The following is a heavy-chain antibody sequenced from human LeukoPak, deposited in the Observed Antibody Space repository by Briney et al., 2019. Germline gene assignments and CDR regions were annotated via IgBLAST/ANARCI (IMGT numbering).Heavy chain of an antibody. Sequence: PGGSLSLSCPASGITFTGYAMRWVRQAPGKGLEWLALTSYDGNKKPYAHAVKGRCTISRDNFKNTLYLQMNRLRAEDTAVYYCAKDGIYHASGSYLDNWGQGTLVTVSS. D-gene: IGHD3-10*01. CDR2: TSYDGNKK. V-gene: IGHV3-30-3*01. CDR1: GITFTGYA. CDR3: AKDGIYHASGSYLDN. J-gene: IGHJ4*02.